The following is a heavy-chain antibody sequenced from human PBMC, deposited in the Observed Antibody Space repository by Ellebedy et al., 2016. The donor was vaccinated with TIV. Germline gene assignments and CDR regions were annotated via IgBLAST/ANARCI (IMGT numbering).Heavy chain of an antibody. CDR2: ISAHNGNT. CDR1: GYTFTNYG. V-gene: IGHV1-18*04. Sequence: AASVKVSCKASGYTFTNYGITWVRHAPGQGLEWMGWISAHNGNTIYAQKFQGRVTMTTDTPTSTAYMEMRSLRSDDTAQFYCTRDWPYYDSGTVKGWFDAWGQGTLVTVSS. J-gene: IGHJ5*02. D-gene: IGHD3-16*01. CDR3: TRDWPYYDSGTVKGWFDA.